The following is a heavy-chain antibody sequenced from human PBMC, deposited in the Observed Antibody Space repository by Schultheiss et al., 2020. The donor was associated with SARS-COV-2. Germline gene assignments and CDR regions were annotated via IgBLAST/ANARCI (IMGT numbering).Heavy chain of an antibody. J-gene: IGHJ6*02. CDR3: ARVISVDEWFGEFNYGMDV. Sequence: SQTLSLTCTVSGGSISSGGYHWSWIRQYPGKGLEWIGYIYYSGSTYYNPSLKSRVTISVDTSKNQFSLKLSSVTAADTAVYYCARVISVDEWFGEFNYGMDVWGQGTTVTVSS. CDR2: IYYSGST. V-gene: IGHV4-31*03. D-gene: IGHD3-10*01. CDR1: GGSISSGGYH.